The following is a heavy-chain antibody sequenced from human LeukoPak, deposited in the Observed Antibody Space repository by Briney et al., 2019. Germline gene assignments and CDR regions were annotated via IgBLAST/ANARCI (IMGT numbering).Heavy chain of an antibody. J-gene: IGHJ4*02. CDR1: GYTFTSYG. Sequence: ASVKVSCKASGYTFTSYGISWVRQAPGQGLEWMGWISAYNGNTNYAQKLQGRVTMTTDTSTSTAYMELRSLRSDDTAVYYCARALTVAGIAPLTGYWGQGTLVTVSS. V-gene: IGHV1-18*01. CDR3: ARALTVAGIAPLTGY. CDR2: ISAYNGNT. D-gene: IGHD6-19*01.